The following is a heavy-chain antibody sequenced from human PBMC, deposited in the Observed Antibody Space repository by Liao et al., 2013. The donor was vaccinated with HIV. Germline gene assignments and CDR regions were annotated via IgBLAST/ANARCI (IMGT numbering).Heavy chain of an antibody. Sequence: QVQLQESGPGLVKPSETLSLTCTVSGGSISSYYWSWIRQPAGKGLEWIGRIYTSGSTNYNPSLKSRVTMSVDTSKKQFSLKLTSVTAADTAVYYCARVTRVDTAMPIYETDAFDIWGRGTMVTVSS. CDR2: IYTSGST. D-gene: IGHD5-18*01. CDR3: ARVTRVDTAMPIYETDAFDI. V-gene: IGHV4-4*07. J-gene: IGHJ3*02. CDR1: GGSISSYY.